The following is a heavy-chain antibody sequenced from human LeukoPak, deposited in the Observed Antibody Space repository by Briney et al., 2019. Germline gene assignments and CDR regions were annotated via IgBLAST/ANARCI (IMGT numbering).Heavy chain of an antibody. Sequence: PGGSLRLSCAASGFTFSSYGMHWVRQSPGTGLEWVAVIWYDGSDKYYADSVKGRFTISRDNSKNTLNLQMNSLRAEDTAVYYCARDSFDIWGQGTMVTVSS. CDR1: GFTFSSYG. CDR3: ARDSFDI. V-gene: IGHV3-33*01. J-gene: IGHJ3*02. CDR2: IWYDGSDK.